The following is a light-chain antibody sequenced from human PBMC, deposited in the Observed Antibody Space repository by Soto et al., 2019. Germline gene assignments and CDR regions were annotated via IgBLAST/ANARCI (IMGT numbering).Light chain of an antibody. Sequence: EVVMTQSPATLSVSPGERATLSCRASRSVSTNLAWYQQKLGQAPRLLIYGASTRATGIPARFSGSGSGTEFTLTISSLQSEDFAVYYCQQYNNWLTWTFGQGTKVDNK. CDR2: GAS. V-gene: IGKV3-15*01. J-gene: IGKJ1*01. CDR1: RSVSTN. CDR3: QQYNNWLTWT.